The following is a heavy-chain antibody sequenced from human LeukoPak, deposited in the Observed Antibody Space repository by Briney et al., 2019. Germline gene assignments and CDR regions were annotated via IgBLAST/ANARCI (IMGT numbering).Heavy chain of an antibody. J-gene: IGHJ6*03. CDR3: AKGGVSGGWARYYYYYMDV. CDR2: INWDGGST. CDR1: GFTCYDYA. V-gene: IGHV3-43D*03. Sequence: GVSVTLPCTACGFTCYDYAMQWLPQARGKGLVGVSLINWDGGSTDYADSVRGRFTIDRDNSKNSLYLQMNSLRAEDTALYYCAKGGVSGGWARYYYYYMDVWGKGTTVTVSS. D-gene: IGHD6-19*01.